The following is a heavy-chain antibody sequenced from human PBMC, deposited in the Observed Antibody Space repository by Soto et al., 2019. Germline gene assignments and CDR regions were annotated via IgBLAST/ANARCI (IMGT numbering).Heavy chain of an antibody. J-gene: IGHJ6*03. CDR2: IYYSGST. V-gene: IGHV4-59*01. D-gene: IGHD3-3*01. CDR3: ARVVYYDFWSGYFSDNYYYYMDV. Sequence: SETLSLTCTVSGGSISSYYWSWIRQPPGKGLEWIGYIYYSGSTNYNPSLKSRVTISVDTSKNQFSLKLSSVTAADTAVYYCARVVYYDFWSGYFSDNYYYYMDVWGKGTTVTVSS. CDR1: GGSISSYY.